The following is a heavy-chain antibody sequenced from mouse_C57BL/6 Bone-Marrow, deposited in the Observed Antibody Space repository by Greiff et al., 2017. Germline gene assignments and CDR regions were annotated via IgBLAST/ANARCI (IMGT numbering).Heavy chain of an antibody. V-gene: IGHV1-82*01. D-gene: IGHD4-1*01. Sequence: QVQLQQSGPELVKPGASVKISCKASGYAFSSSWMNWVKQRPGKGLEGIGRIYPGDGDTNYNGKFKGKATLTADKSSSTAYMQLSSLTSEDSAVYFCASWGWFSYWGQGTLVTVSA. CDR1: GYAFSSSW. CDR3: ASWGWFSY. CDR2: IYPGDGDT. J-gene: IGHJ3*01.